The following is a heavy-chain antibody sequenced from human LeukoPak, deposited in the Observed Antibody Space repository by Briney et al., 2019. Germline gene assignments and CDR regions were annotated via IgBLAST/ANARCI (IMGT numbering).Heavy chain of an antibody. CDR2: ISGSGGRT. CDR1: GFTFSSYA. D-gene: IGHD4-17*01. J-gene: IGHJ4*02. CDR3: AKERRGDYVRYDY. Sequence: PGGSLRLSCAASGFTFSSYAMSWVRQAPGKGLKWVSAISGSGGRTYYADSVKGRFTISRDNSKNTLYLQMNSLRAEDTAVYYCAKERRGDYVRYDYWGQGTLVTVSS. V-gene: IGHV3-23*01.